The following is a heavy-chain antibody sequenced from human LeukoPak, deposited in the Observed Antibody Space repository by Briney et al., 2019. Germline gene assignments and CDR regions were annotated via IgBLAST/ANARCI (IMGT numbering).Heavy chain of an antibody. D-gene: IGHD2-15*01. V-gene: IGHV4-39*01. J-gene: IGHJ5*01. CDR3: ARQGSPGGINWFDS. Sequence: PSETLSLTCTVSGGSISSSSYFWGWTRQPPGKGLEWIGSIYYSGSTYYNPSLNSRVTMSVDTSKNQFSLKLSSVTAADTAVYYCARQGSPGGINWFDSWGQGTLVTVSS. CDR2: IYYSGST. CDR1: GGSISSSSYF.